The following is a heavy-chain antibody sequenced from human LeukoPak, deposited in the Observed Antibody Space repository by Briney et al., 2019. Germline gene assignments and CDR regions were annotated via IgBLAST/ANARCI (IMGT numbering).Heavy chain of an antibody. CDR1: GFTFSSYA. Sequence: GGSLRLSCAASGFTFSSYAMSWVRQAPGQGLEWVSAISGSGGSTYYADSVKGRFTISRDNSKNTLYLQMNSLRAEDTAVYYCVRGLREQQLAYRDWGQGTLVTVSS. V-gene: IGHV3-23*01. CDR2: ISGSGGST. D-gene: IGHD6-13*01. J-gene: IGHJ4*02. CDR3: VRGLREQQLAYRD.